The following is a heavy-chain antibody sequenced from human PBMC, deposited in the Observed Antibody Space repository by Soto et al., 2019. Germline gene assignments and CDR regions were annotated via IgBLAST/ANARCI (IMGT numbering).Heavy chain of an antibody. V-gene: IGHV5-51*01. Sequence: ESLNISCNGSGYIFTSYWSGWVGQMPGKGLEWMGIIYPGDSDTRYSPSFQGQVTISADKSISTAYLQWSSLKASDTAMYYCARVSGYCSSTSCWEYYYYGMDVWGQGTTVTVS. D-gene: IGHD2-2*03. J-gene: IGHJ6*02. CDR3: ARVSGYCSSTSCWEYYYYGMDV. CDR2: IYPGDSDT. CDR1: GYIFTSYW.